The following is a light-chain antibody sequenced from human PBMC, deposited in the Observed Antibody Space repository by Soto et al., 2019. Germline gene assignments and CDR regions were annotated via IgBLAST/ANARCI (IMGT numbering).Light chain of an antibody. V-gene: IGLV2-14*01. CDR1: SSDVGGYNY. CDR3: SSYTSSSTRV. J-gene: IGLJ1*01. CDR2: DVN. Sequence: QSARTQPASVSGSPGQSITISCTGTSSDVGGYNYVSWYQQNPGKAPKLMIYDVNNRPSGVSYRFSGSKSGNTASLTISGLQAEDEADYYCSSYTSSSTRVFGTGTKLTVL.